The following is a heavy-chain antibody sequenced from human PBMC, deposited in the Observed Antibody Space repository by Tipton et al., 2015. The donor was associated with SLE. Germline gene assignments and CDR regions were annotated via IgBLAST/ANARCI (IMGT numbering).Heavy chain of an antibody. Sequence: SLRLSCAASGFTFNTYTMNWVRQAPGKGLEWVSRINSDGSSTSYADSVKGRFTISRDNAKNTLYLQMNSLRAEDTAVYYCARDRGRFPPGPGMDVWGQGTTVTVSS. CDR3: ARDRGRFPPGPGMDV. D-gene: IGHD3-3*01. V-gene: IGHV3-74*01. CDR2: INSDGSST. J-gene: IGHJ6*02. CDR1: GFTFNTYT.